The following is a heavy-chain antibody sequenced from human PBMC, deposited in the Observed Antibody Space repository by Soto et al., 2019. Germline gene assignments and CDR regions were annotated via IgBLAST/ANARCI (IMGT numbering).Heavy chain of an antibody. CDR2: ISYAGSNK. Sequence: QVQLVESGGGVVQPGRSLRLSCAASGFTFSSYGMHWVRQAPGKGLEWVAVISYAGSNKYYADSVKGRFTISRDNSKNTLYLQMNSLRAEDTAVYYCAKDSTQLRWAFDIWGQGTMVTVSS. CDR3: AKDSTQLRWAFDI. D-gene: IGHD1-1*01. V-gene: IGHV3-30*18. CDR1: GFTFSSYG. J-gene: IGHJ3*02.